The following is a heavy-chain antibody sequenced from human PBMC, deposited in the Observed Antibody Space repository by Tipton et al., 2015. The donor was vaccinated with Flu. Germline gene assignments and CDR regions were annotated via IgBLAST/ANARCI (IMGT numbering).Heavy chain of an antibody. CDR1: GDSIGSDYY. D-gene: IGHD6-19*01. CDR3: ARAPTTAVAYI. J-gene: IGHJ4*02. CDR2: IYRSGNT. V-gene: IGHV4-38-2*02. Sequence: TLSLTCSVSGDSIGSDYYWGWIRQPPGQGLEWIGNIYRSGNTYYNPSLRGRITISLDRSKNQFSLKLSSVTAADTAVYYCARAPTTAVAYIWGQGTLVTVSS.